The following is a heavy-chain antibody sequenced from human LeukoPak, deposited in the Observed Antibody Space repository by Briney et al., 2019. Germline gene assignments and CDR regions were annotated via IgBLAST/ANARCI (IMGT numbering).Heavy chain of an antibody. CDR2: ISSSSSYI. V-gene: IGHV3-21*05. D-gene: IGHD3-10*01. J-gene: IGHJ3*02. Sequence: GGSLRLSCAASGFTFSSYEMNWVRQAPGKGLEWVSYISSSSSYIYYADSVKGRFTISRDNAKNSLYLQMNSLRAEDTAVYYCARGIGVGPQTKSDAFDIWGQGTMVTVSS. CDR3: ARGIGVGPQTKSDAFDI. CDR1: GFTFSSYE.